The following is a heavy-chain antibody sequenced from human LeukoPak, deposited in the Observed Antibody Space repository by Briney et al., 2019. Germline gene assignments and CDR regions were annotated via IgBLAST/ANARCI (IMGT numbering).Heavy chain of an antibody. Sequence: GGSLRLSCAASGFTFNNAWMNWVRQAPGKGLEWVGRIKSKNVGGTTDYAAPVKGRFTISRDDSKNTVYLQMNSLKVEDTAVYYCTSHAAFDPWGQGTLVTVSS. CDR3: TSHAAFDP. CDR1: GFTFNNAW. J-gene: IGHJ5*02. CDR2: IKSKNVGGTT. V-gene: IGHV3-15*01.